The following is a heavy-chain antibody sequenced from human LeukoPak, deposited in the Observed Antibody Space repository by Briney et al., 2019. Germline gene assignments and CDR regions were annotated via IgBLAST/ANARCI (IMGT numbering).Heavy chain of an antibody. CDR3: ASTGGGVLRYFDWLLFPFDY. J-gene: IGHJ4*02. CDR2: ISGSGGST. CDR1: GFTFSSYA. Sequence: GGSLSLSCAASGFTFSSYAMSWVRQAPGKGLEWVSAISGSGGSTYYADSVKGRFTISRDNSKNTLYLQMNSLRAEDTAVYYCASTGGGVLRYFDWLLFPFDYWGQGTLVTVSS. V-gene: IGHV3-23*01. D-gene: IGHD3-9*01.